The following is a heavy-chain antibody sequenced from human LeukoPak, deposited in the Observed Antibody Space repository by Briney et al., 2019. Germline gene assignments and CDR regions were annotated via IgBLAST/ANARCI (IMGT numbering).Heavy chain of an antibody. CDR1: GGSISSYY. CDR3: ARMGFWSGYYYPFFDY. J-gene: IGHJ4*02. D-gene: IGHD3-3*01. CDR2: IYYSGSI. Sequence: SETLSLTCTVSGGSISSYYWSWIRQPPGKGLEWIGFIYYSGSINYNPSLKSRVTISVDTSKNQFSLKLSSVTAADTAVYYCARMGFWSGYYYPFFDYWGQGTLVTVSS. V-gene: IGHV4-59*01.